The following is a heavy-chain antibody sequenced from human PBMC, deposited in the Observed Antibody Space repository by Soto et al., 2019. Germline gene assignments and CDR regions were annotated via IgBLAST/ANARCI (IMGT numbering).Heavy chain of an antibody. J-gene: IGHJ4*02. V-gene: IGHV1-69*02. CDR1: GGTFSSYT. CDR2: IIPILGIA. Sequence: QVQLVQSGAEVKKPGSSVKVSCKASGGTFSSYTISWVRQAPGQGLEWMGRIIPILGIANYAQKFQGRVTITAHKSTSTAYMELSSLRSEDTAVYYCARGDSSGYYYRYFDYWGQGTLVTVSS. D-gene: IGHD3-22*01. CDR3: ARGDSSGYYYRYFDY.